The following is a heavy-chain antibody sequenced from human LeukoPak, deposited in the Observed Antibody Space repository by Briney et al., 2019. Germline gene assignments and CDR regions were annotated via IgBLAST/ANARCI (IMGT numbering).Heavy chain of an antibody. CDR2: ISNSGDST. Sequence: PGGSLRLSCAASGFIFSTYTMIWVRQAPGKGLEWVSIISNSGDSTHYADSVKGRFTISRDNSKNTLYLQMNSLRAGDTAVYYCARDHSVGGEPANDAFDIWGQGTMVTVSS. CDR1: GFIFSTYT. J-gene: IGHJ3*02. D-gene: IGHD3-16*01. V-gene: IGHV3-23*01. CDR3: ARDHSVGGEPANDAFDI.